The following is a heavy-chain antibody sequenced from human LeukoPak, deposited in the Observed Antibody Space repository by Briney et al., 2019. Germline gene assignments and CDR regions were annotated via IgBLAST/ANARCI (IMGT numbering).Heavy chain of an antibody. J-gene: IGHJ3*02. CDR3: AKGRQQWWTFDALDI. CDR1: AFASSSYG. D-gene: IGHD5-18*01. CDR2: ISYDGCNK. Sequence: GWSLRLSTSASAFASSSYGMHWVRWAPDTRLEWLALISYDGCNKYYADDVKVRFTISRDNSKNTLYLQMNSLIPDDTAVYYCAKGRQQWWTFDALDIWGQGTMVTGS. V-gene: IGHV3-30*18.